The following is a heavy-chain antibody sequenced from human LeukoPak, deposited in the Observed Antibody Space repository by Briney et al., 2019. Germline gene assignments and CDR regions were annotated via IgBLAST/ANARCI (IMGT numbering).Heavy chain of an antibody. CDR2: ISDSGST. Sequence: SETLSLTCTVSGGSISTYFWTWIRQPPGKGLEWIGYISDSGSTDYSPSLKSRVIISVDTSKNQFSLKLSSVTAADTAVYYCARDHHIVVVTAIEYYFDYWGQGTLVTVSS. J-gene: IGHJ4*02. CDR1: GGSISTYF. D-gene: IGHD2-21*02. V-gene: IGHV4-59*12. CDR3: ARDHHIVVVTAIEYYFDY.